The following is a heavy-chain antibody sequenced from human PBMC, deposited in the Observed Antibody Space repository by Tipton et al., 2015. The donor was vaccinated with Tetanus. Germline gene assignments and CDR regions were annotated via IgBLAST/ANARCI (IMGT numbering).Heavy chain of an antibody. CDR2: IYYSGST. J-gene: IGHJ4*02. CDR1: GGSVSSGSYY. CDR3: ARGYSYADY. Sequence: TLSLTCTVSGGSVSSGSYYWSWIRQPPGKGLEWIGYIYYSGSTNYNPSLKSRVTISVDTSKNQFSLKLSSVTAADTAVYYCARGYSYADYWGQGTLVTVSS. V-gene: IGHV4-61*01. D-gene: IGHD5-18*01.